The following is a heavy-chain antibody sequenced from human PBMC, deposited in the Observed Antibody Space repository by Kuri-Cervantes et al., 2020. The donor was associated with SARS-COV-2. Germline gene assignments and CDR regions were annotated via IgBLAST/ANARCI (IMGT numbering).Heavy chain of an antibody. Sequence: SETLSLTCTVSGGSISSSNYYWGWIRQPPGKGLEWIGSTYYSGSTYYNPSLKSRVTISVDTSKNQFSLKLSSVTAADTAVYYCARLGVVPAAIQIDYWGQGTLVTVSS. CDR3: ARLGVVPAAIQIDY. J-gene: IGHJ4*02. V-gene: IGHV4-39*01. CDR1: GGSISSSNYY. D-gene: IGHD2-2*02. CDR2: TYYSGST.